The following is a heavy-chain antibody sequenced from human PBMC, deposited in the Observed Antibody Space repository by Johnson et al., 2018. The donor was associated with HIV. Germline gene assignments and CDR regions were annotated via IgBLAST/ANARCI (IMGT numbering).Heavy chain of an antibody. CDR2: ISGSGGST. CDR1: GFTFSSYA. J-gene: IGHJ3*02. D-gene: IGHD6-6*01. CDR3: AKDRGAARAFDAFDI. Sequence: MLLVESGGGLVQPGGSLRLSCAASGFTFSSYAMSWVRQAPGKGLEWVSAISGSGGSTYYAYSVKGRFTISRDNSKNTLYLQMNSLRAEDTAVYYCAKDRGAARAFDAFDIWGQGTMVTVSS. V-gene: IGHV3-23*04.